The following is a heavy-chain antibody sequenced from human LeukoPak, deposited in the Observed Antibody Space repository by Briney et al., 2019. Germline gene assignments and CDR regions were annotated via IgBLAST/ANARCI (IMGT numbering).Heavy chain of an antibody. J-gene: IGHJ4*02. CDR3: ARAYGDYVLHYFDY. V-gene: IGHV1-18*01. CDR1: GYTFTSYG. D-gene: IGHD4-17*01. Sequence: ASVKVSCKASGYTFTSYGISWVRQAPGQGLEWMGWISAYNGNTNYAQKLQGRVTMTTDTSTSTAYMELRSLRSDATAVYYCARAYGDYVLHYFDYWGQGTLVTVSS. CDR2: ISAYNGNT.